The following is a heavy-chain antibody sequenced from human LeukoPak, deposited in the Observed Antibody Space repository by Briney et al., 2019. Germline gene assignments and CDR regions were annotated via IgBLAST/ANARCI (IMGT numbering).Heavy chain of an antibody. CDR3: ARGLIEMATIYFDH. CDR1: GFTVSSNY. J-gene: IGHJ4*02. Sequence: GGSLRLSCAASGFTVSSNYMSWVRQAPGKGLEWVSVIYSVGRTYYADSVKGRFTISRHNSENTLYLQMNSLKTEDTAVYYCARGLIEMATIYFDHWGQGALVTVSS. V-gene: IGHV3-53*04. D-gene: IGHD5-24*01. CDR2: IYSVGRT.